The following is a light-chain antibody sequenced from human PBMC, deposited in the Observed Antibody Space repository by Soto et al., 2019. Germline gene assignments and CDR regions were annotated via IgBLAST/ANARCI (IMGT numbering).Light chain of an antibody. V-gene: IGKV4-1*01. Sequence: DIVMTQSPDYLAVSLGERATINCRSSQTVLYSSDNKNYLAWYQQRPGQSPKLLIYWSSNRQSGVPDRFSGSGSVTDFSLTISNLQAEDGAIYYCQQYYSTPFTFGRWTKVDIK. J-gene: IGKJ3*01. CDR1: QTVLYSSDNKNY. CDR3: QQYYSTPFT. CDR2: WSS.